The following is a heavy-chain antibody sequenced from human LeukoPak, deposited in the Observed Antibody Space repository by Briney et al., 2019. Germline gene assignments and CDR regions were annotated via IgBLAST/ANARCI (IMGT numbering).Heavy chain of an antibody. CDR1: GFTFSSYG. CDR3: AKGTGYYDSSGPYGMDV. J-gene: IGHJ6*02. V-gene: IGHV3-30*18. Sequence: GRSLRLSCAASGFTFSSYGMPWVRQAPGKGLEWVAVISYDGSNKYYADSVKGRFTISRDNPKNTLYLQMNSLRAEDTAVYYCAKGTGYYDSSGPYGMDVWGQGTTVTVSS. D-gene: IGHD3-22*01. CDR2: ISYDGSNK.